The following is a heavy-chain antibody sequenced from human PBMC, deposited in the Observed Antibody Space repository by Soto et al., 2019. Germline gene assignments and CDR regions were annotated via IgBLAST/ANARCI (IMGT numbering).Heavy chain of an antibody. CDR1: GFTFSNYG. CDR3: AKEGGMSTIRGDAFKI. CDR2: VSYRGTNK. J-gene: IGHJ3*02. Sequence: QVQLVESGGAVVQPGRSLRLSCVASGFTFSNYGMHWVRQAPGKGLEWVAFVSYRGTNKYHAYSVKCRLTISRDDSRNTADLQTSSLRAEDTAVYFCAKEGGMSTIRGDAFKIWGQGTGVTVSS. V-gene: IGHV3-30*18. D-gene: IGHD1-26*01.